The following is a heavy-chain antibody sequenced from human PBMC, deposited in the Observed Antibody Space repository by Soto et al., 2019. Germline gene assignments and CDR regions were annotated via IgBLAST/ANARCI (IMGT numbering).Heavy chain of an antibody. CDR3: ASHRTFWPFDY. V-gene: IGHV4-59*08. Sequence: PSETLSLTCTVSGGSISSYYWSWIRQPPGKGLEWIGYIYYSGSTNYNPSLKSRVTISVDTSKNQFSLSLRSVTAADTAVYYCASHRTFWPFDYWGQGTVVTVSS. CDR1: GGSISSYY. J-gene: IGHJ4*02. CDR2: IYYSGST. D-gene: IGHD2-8*01.